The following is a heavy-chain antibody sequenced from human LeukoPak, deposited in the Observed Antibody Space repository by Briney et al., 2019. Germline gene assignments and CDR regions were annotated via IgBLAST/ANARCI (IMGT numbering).Heavy chain of an antibody. Sequence: ASVKVSCKASGYTFTGYYMHWVRQAPGQGLEWMGWINTNTGNPTYAQGFTGRFVFSLDTSVTTAYLQISSLKPEDTAVYYCARVIKGAYYYALDVWGQGTTVTVSS. V-gene: IGHV7-4-1*02. CDR3: ARVIKGAYYYALDV. CDR2: INTNTGNP. CDR1: GYTFTGYY. J-gene: IGHJ6*02.